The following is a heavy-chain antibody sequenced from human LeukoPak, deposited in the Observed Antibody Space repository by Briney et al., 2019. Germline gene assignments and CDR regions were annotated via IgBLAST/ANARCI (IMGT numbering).Heavy chain of an antibody. Sequence: GGPLRLSCAASGFTFSSYAMSWVRQAPGKGLEWVSYISSSGNTIYYADSVKGRLTISRDNAKNSLYLQMNSLRAEDTAVYYCARTSLRYGGPSRGFVDYWGQGTLVTVSS. CDR1: GFTFSSYA. J-gene: IGHJ4*02. D-gene: IGHD4-23*01. V-gene: IGHV3-48*04. CDR2: ISSSGNTI. CDR3: ARTSLRYGGPSRGFVDY.